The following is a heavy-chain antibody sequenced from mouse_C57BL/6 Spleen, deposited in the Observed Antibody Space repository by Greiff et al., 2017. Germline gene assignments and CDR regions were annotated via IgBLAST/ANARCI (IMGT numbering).Heavy chain of an antibody. CDR2: ILPGRGST. CDR3: AREGGSFAY. Sequence: VKLMESGAELMKPGASVKLSCKATGYTFTGYWIEWVKQRPGHGLEWIGEILPGRGSTNYNEKFKGKATFTADTSSNTAYMQLSSLTTEDSAIYYCAREGGSFAYWGQGTLVTVSA. CDR1: GYTFTGYW. J-gene: IGHJ3*01. V-gene: IGHV1-9*01.